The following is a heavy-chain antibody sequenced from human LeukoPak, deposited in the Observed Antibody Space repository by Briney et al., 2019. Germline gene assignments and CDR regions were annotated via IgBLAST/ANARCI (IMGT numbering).Heavy chain of an antibody. Sequence: GGSLRLSCVASGFTFNTLGMTWVRQAPGKGLEWVSGISDSGGSTYYADPVKGRFTISRDNSKNTVYLQMNSLRAEDTAIYYCAKSMGRSGWYGGYWGQGILVTVSS. J-gene: IGHJ4*02. V-gene: IGHV3-23*01. CDR3: AKSMGRSGWYGGY. CDR2: ISDSGGST. CDR1: GFTFNTLG. D-gene: IGHD6-13*01.